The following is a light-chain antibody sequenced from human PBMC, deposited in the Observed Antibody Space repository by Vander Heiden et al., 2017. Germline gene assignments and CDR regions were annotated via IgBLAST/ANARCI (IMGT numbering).Light chain of an antibody. Sequence: QSALTQPASVSGSPGQSITISCTGTSSDVGSYNLVSWYQQHPGKAPNLMIYEVIKRPSGVSNRFSGSKSGNTASLTISGLQAEDEADYYCCSYAGSSTYVFGTGTKVTVL. CDR2: EVI. J-gene: IGLJ1*01. V-gene: IGLV2-23*02. CDR3: CSYAGSSTYV. CDR1: SSDVGSYNL.